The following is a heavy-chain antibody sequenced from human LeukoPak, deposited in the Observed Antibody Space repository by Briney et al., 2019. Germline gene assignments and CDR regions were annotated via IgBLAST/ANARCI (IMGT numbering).Heavy chain of an antibody. V-gene: IGHV4-61*01. CDR1: GGSVSSGTYY. CDR2: LHYTGST. J-gene: IGHJ6*02. Sequence: SETLSLTCTVSGGSVSSGTYYWSWIRQPPGKGLEWIGYLHYTGSTNYNPSLKSRVTISGDTSKNQFSLKLSSVTAADTAVYFCASRAYYYYGMDVWGQGTTVTVSS. CDR3: ASRAYYYYGMDV.